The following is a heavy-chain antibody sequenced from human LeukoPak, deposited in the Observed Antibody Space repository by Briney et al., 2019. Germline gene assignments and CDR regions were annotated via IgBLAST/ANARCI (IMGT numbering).Heavy chain of an antibody. D-gene: IGHD6-13*01. J-gene: IGHJ4*02. CDR3: ARVAAAGTYYFDY. Sequence: PSETLSLTCTVSGGSISSYYWSWIRQPPGKGLEWNGYIYYSGSTNYNPSLKSRVTISVDTSKNQFSLKLSSVTAADTAVYYCARVAAAGTYYFDYWGQGTLVTVSS. V-gene: IGHV4-59*01. CDR2: IYYSGST. CDR1: GGSISSYY.